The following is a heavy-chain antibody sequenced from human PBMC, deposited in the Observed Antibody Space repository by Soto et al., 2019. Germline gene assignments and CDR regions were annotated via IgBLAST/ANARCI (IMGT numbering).Heavy chain of an antibody. CDR2: ISGSGGST. CDR3: AKLTYYDILTGYYRGFDY. CDR1: GFTFSSYA. V-gene: IGHV3-23*01. J-gene: IGHJ4*02. D-gene: IGHD3-9*01. Sequence: GGSLRLSCAASGFTFSSYAMSWVRQAPGKGLEWVSAISGSGGSTYYADSVKGRFTISRDNSKNTLYLQMNSLRAEDTAVYYCAKLTYYDILTGYYRGFDYWGQGTLVTVSS.